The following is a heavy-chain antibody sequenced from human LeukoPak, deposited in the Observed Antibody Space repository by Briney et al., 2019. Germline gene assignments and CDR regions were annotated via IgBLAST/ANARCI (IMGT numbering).Heavy chain of an antibody. CDR2: ISYDGSNK. Sequence: PGGSLRLSCAASGFTFSSYGMHWVRQAPGKGLEWVAVISYDGSNKYYADSVKGRFTISRDNTKNTLYLQMNSLRAEDTAVYYCAKEDLNIVVVVAPPDYWGQGTLVTVSS. CDR3: AKEDLNIVVVVAPPDY. CDR1: GFTFSSYG. D-gene: IGHD2-15*01. J-gene: IGHJ4*02. V-gene: IGHV3-30*18.